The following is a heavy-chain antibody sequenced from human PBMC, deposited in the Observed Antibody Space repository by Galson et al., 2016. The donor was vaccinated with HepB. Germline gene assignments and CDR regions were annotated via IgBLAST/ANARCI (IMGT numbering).Heavy chain of an antibody. CDR3: ARQDWNVYYHGMDV. V-gene: IGHV7-4-1*02. CDR1: GYSFTTYA. Sequence: SVKVSCKASGYSFTTYAINWVRQAPGQGLEWMGWIHTNTGTPTYAQGIPGRFVFSVDTSVTTAYLQISGLETEDTAVYYFARQDWNVYYHGMDVWGQGTTVTV. D-gene: IGHD1-1*01. CDR2: IHTNTGTP. J-gene: IGHJ6*02.